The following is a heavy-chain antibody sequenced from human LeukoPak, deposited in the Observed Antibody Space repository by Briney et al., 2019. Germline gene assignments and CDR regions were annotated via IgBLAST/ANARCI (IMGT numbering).Heavy chain of an antibody. Sequence: SETLSLTCAVNGGSFSDYFWGWIRQPPGKGLEWIGEMNHSGRTYYNPSPKSRVTISVDTSKNQFSLNLSSVTAADTAVYYCARVRTYTMVRGGLDAFDIWGQGTMVTVSS. CDR2: MNHSGRT. D-gene: IGHD3-10*01. CDR1: GGSFSDYF. J-gene: IGHJ3*02. CDR3: ARVRTYTMVRGGLDAFDI. V-gene: IGHV4-34*01.